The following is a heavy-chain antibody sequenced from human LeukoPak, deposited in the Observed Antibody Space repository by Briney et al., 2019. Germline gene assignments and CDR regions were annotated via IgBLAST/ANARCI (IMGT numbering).Heavy chain of an antibody. CDR2: ISGSGDIT. CDR1: GFTFSSYA. V-gene: IGHV3-23*01. J-gene: IGHJ3*02. CDR3: ARRSDAFDI. Sequence: GGSLRLSCAASGFTFSSYAMSWVRQAPGKGLEWVSDISGSGDITDYADSVKGRFTISRDNAKNSLYLQMNSLRAEDTAVYYCARRSDAFDIWGQGTMVTVSS.